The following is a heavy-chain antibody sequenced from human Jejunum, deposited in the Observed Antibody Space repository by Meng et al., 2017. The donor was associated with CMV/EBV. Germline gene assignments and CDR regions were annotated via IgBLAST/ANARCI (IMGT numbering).Heavy chain of an antibody. CDR3: ARGGRYCLETNCLNWFDP. Sequence: TFRNYALHWGRQAPGKGLEWVAVISYDGSNKYYADSLKGRFTISRDNSKNTVYLQMNSLRAEDTAIYYCARGGRYCLETNCLNWFDPWGQGTLVTVSS. CDR1: TFRNYA. CDR2: ISYDGSNK. D-gene: IGHD2-15*01. J-gene: IGHJ5*02. V-gene: IGHV3-30*04.